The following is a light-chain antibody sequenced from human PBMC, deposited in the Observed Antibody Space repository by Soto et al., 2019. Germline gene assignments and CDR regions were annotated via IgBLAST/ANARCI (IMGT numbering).Light chain of an antibody. CDR3: QQYGSSPIN. Sequence: IVLTHSPGTLSLSPWERAALSCRSSQSVISSFLAWYQQKPGQAPRLLIYGASSRATGIPDRFSGSGSGTDFTLTISRLEPEDFAVYYCQQYGSSPINFGQGTKVDIK. CDR2: GAS. CDR1: QSVISSF. V-gene: IGKV3-20*01. J-gene: IGKJ1*01.